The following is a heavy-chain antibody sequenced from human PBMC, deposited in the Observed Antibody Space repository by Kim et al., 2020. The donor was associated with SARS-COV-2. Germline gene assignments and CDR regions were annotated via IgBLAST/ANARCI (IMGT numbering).Heavy chain of an antibody. Sequence: GGSLRLSCAASGFTFSSYAMHWVRQAPGKGLEWVAVISYDGSNKYYADSVKGRFTISRDNSKNTLYLQMNSLRAEDTAVYYCARVRESGVVVAAYDAFDIWGQGTMVTVSS. CDR3: ARVRESGVVVAAYDAFDI. V-gene: IGHV3-30-3*01. CDR1: GFTFSSYA. J-gene: IGHJ3*02. D-gene: IGHD2-15*01. CDR2: ISYDGSNK.